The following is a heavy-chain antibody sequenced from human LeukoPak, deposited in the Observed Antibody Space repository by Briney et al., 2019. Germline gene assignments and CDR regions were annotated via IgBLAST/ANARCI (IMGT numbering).Heavy chain of an antibody. CDR1: GFTFSTYA. Sequence: GGSLRLSCAASGFTFSTYAMSWVRQAPGKGLEWDSTISSNVDTTYYADSVQGRFTISRDNSKNTLYLQMHSLRVDDTAIYYCAKDTMVRGLVDSWGQGTLVTVSS. CDR3: AKDTMVRGLVDS. CDR2: ISSNVDTT. V-gene: IGHV3-23*01. J-gene: IGHJ4*02. D-gene: IGHD3-10*01.